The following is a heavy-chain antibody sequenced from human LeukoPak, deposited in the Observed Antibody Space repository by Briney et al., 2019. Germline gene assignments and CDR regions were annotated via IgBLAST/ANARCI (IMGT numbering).Heavy chain of an antibody. Sequence: GGSLRLSCAASGFTFSSYSMNWVRQAPGKGLEWVSSISSSSSYIYYADSVKGRFTISRDNPNNSLYLQMNSLRAEDTAVYYCARGGVVVPAARVSWFDPWGQGTLVTVSS. CDR1: GFTFSSYS. D-gene: IGHD2-2*01. V-gene: IGHV3-21*01. CDR3: ARGGVVVPAARVSWFDP. J-gene: IGHJ5*02. CDR2: ISSSSSYI.